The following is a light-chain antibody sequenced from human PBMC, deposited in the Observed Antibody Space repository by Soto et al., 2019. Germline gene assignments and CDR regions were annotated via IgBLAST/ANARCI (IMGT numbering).Light chain of an antibody. CDR1: QDISNH. J-gene: IGKJ5*01. CDR2: DAS. V-gene: IGKV1-33*01. CDR3: QKYYNPPIP. Sequence: DIPRTQSPSSLSASDRDRVTITCRASQDISNHLNWYQQKPGKAPKLLIYDASNLETGVPSRVSGSGSGTDFTVTISSLQPVDFATYPGQKYYNPPIPVGQGTRLAI.